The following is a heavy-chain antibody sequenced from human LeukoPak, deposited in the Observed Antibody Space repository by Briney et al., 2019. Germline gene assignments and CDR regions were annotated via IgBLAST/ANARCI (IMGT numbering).Heavy chain of an antibody. CDR1: GFTFSSYA. V-gene: IGHV3-30-3*02. Sequence: SGGSLRLSCAASGFTFSSYAMHWVRQAPGKGLEWVAVISYDGSNKYYADSVKGRFTISRDNSKNTLYLQMNSLRAEDTAVYYCAKTKYSSSPSGPFGYWGQGTLVTVSS. D-gene: IGHD6-6*01. CDR3: AKTKYSSSPSGPFGY. J-gene: IGHJ4*02. CDR2: ISYDGSNK.